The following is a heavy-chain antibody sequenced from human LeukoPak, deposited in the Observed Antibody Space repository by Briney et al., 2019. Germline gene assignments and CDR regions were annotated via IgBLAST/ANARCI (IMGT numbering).Heavy chain of an antibody. CDR3: ARDWFADYYGMDV. Sequence: GGSLRLSCAASGFTFSSYVMHWVCQAPGKGLEWVAVISYDGSNKFYADSVKGRFTISRDNSKNTLYLQMNSLRAEDTAVYYCARDWFADYYGMDVWGQGTTVTVSS. CDR1: GFTFSSYV. J-gene: IGHJ6*02. CDR2: ISYDGSNK. D-gene: IGHD2-21*01. V-gene: IGHV3-30*03.